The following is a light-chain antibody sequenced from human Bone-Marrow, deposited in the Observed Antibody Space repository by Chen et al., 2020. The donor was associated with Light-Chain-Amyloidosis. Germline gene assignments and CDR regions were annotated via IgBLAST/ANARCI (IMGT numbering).Light chain of an antibody. CDR3: QQSYNRRPIS. V-gene: IGKV1-39*01. CDR1: QTIANY. Sequence: DIQVTQSPSSLSASVGDRVTITCRTSQTIANYLNCYQQKPGKAPEVLVYTTSNLRSGVPSRFSGSGYATDFTLTIDGLQPEDFATYYCQQSYNRRPISFGQGTRVDLK. CDR2: TTS. J-gene: IGKJ2*01.